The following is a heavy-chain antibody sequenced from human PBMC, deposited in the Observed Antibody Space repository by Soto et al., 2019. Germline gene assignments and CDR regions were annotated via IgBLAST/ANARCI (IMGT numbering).Heavy chain of an antibody. Sequence: GGSLRLSCAASGFTFSSYAMSWVRQAPGKGLEWVSAISGSGGSTYYADSVKGRFTISRDNSKNTLYLQMNSLRAEDTAVYYCAKWNCSSTSCYLIFWFDPWGQGTLVTVSS. D-gene: IGHD2-2*01. CDR3: AKWNCSSTSCYLIFWFDP. CDR1: GFTFSSYA. V-gene: IGHV3-23*01. J-gene: IGHJ5*02. CDR2: ISGSGGST.